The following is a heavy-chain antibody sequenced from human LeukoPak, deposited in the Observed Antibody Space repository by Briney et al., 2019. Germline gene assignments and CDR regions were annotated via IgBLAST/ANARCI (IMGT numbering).Heavy chain of an antibody. V-gene: IGHV1-2*02. CDR3: ARDQAPSLYSSSWYGMDV. CDR1: GYTFTGYY. Sequence: ASVKVSCKASGYTFTGYYMHWVRQAPGQGLEWMGWINPNSGGTNYAQKFQGRVTMTRDTFISTAYMELSRLRSDDTAVYYCARDQAPSLYSSSWYGMDVWGQGTTVTVSS. J-gene: IGHJ6*02. CDR2: INPNSGGT. D-gene: IGHD6-13*01.